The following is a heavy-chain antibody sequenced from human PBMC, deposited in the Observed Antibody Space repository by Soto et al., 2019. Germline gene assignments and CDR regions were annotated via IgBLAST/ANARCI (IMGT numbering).Heavy chain of an antibody. CDR3: AGSLLFEPDY. CDR1: GFTFSSYS. Sequence: GGSLRLSCAASGFTFSSYSMNWVRQAPGKGLEWVSSISSSSSYIYDADSVKGRFTIARGNAKNSLYLQMNSLRAADTAVYYCAGSLLFEPDYWGQGTLVTVSS. J-gene: IGHJ4*02. CDR2: ISSSSSYI. D-gene: IGHD3-10*01. V-gene: IGHV3-21*01.